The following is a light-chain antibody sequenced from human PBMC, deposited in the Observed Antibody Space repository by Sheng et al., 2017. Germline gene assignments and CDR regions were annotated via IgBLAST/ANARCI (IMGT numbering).Light chain of an antibody. J-gene: IGKJ4*01. V-gene: IGKV3D-15*01. CDR1: QSVSTN. CDR3: QQYNDWLT. CDR2: GAS. Sequence: EILMTQSPATLSVSPGGRATLSCRASQSVSTNLAWYQQRPGQAPRLLMYGASTRATGIPARFSGSGSGTEFTLTINXLQSEDFAIYYCQQYNDWLTFGGRDQGRRS.